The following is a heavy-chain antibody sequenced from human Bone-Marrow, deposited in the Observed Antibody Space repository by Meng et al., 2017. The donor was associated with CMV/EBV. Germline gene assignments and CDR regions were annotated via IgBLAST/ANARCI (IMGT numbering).Heavy chain of an antibody. J-gene: IGHJ3*02. CDR2: INPNSGGT. D-gene: IGHD2-2*01. Sequence: SGYTFTGYYMHWVRQAPGQGLEWMGWINPNSGGTNYAQKFQGRVTMTRDTSINTAYMELSRLRSDDTAVYYCARARCSSTSCYFPIWGQGTMVTVSS. CDR1: GYTFTGYY. CDR3: ARARCSSTSCYFPI. V-gene: IGHV1-2*02.